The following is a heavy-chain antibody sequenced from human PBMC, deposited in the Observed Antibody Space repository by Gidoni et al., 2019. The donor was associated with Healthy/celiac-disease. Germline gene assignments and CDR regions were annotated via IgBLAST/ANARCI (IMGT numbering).Heavy chain of an antibody. CDR2: IYHSGST. J-gene: IGHJ4*02. V-gene: IGHV4-30-2*01. CDR1: GGPISSGGYS. CDR3: ARARYYGSGSYFRAGYYFDY. D-gene: IGHD3-10*01. Sequence: QLQLQESGSGLVKPSQTLSLTCAVSGGPISSGGYSWSWLRQPPGKGLEWIGYIYHSGSTYYNPSLKSRVTISVDRSKNQFSLKLSSVTAADTAVYYCARARYYGSGSYFRAGYYFDYWGQGTLVTVSS.